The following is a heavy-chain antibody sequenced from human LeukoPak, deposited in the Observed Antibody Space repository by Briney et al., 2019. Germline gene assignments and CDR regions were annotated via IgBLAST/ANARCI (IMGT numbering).Heavy chain of an antibody. CDR1: GGSFSGYY. D-gene: IGHD3-10*01. Sequence: PSETLSLTCAVYGGSFSGYYWSWIRKPPGKGLGWMGDINHSGSTNYNPSLKSRVTISVDTSKNQFSLKLSSVTAADTAVYYCARGSRTHYGSGSYLRTWGQGTLVTVSS. CDR2: INHSGST. V-gene: IGHV4-34*01. CDR3: ARGSRTHYGSGSYLRT. J-gene: IGHJ5*02.